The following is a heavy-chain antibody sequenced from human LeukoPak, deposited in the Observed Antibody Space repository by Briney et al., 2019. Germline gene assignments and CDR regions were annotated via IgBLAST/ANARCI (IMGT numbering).Heavy chain of an antibody. CDR2: IRFDASNQ. Sequence: GGSLRLSCVVSGFRFSSYGMHWVRQAPGKGLEWVAFIRFDASNQYYADSVKGRFTIARDNSKSTLFLQMNSLRAEDTAVYYCAKEGGQLARLFDYWGQGTLVTVSS. J-gene: IGHJ4*02. CDR1: GFRFSSYG. V-gene: IGHV3-30*02. CDR3: AKEGGQLARLFDY. D-gene: IGHD6-6*01.